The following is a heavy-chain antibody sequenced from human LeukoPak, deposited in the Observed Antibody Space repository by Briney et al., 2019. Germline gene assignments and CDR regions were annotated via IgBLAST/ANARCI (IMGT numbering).Heavy chain of an antibody. J-gene: IGHJ4*02. D-gene: IGHD3-10*01. V-gene: IGHV4-39*01. CDR3: AGRGNFGYFDY. Sequence: SETLSLTCTVSGGSVGTPNYWWGRVRQPPGKGLEWIGSLSYSGETYYSPSLKSRVTISADTSKIQFSLRLTSVTPADTAVYYCAGRGNFGYFDYWGRGTLVTVSS. CDR1: GGSVGTPNYW. CDR2: LSYSGET.